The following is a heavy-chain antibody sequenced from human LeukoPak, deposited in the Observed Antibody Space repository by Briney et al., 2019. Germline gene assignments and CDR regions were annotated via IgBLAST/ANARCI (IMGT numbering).Heavy chain of an antibody. V-gene: IGHV1-46*01. J-gene: IGHJ4*02. CDR3: AREGPYSDPSRSRFDY. D-gene: IGHD3-16*01. CDR2: INPSGGST. Sequence: ASVKVSCKASGYTFTNYYIHWVRQAPGQGLEWTGIINPSGGSTSYAQKFQGRVTMTRDTSTSTVYMELSSLRSEDTAVYYCAREGPYSDPSRSRFDYWGQGTLVTVSS. CDR1: GYTFTNYY.